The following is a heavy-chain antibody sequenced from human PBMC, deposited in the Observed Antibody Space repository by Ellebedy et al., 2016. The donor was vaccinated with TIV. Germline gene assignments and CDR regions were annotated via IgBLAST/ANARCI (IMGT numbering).Heavy chain of an antibody. CDR1: GFTFSAFG. J-gene: IGHJ4*02. D-gene: IGHD1-26*01. CDR2: ISFDGSER. Sequence: GGSLRLXXAASGFTFSAFGMHWVRQAPGKGLEWVALISFDGSERYYVESVRGRFTISRDNSKNTLYLEVNSLRVEDTAVYYCAKSKTTYIVGVDPYDYWGQGTLVTVSS. V-gene: IGHV3-30*18. CDR3: AKSKTTYIVGVDPYDY.